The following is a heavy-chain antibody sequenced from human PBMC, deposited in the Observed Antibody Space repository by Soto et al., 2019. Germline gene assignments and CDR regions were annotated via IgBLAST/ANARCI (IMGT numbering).Heavy chain of an antibody. CDR3: ARHQANWGSLYTDY. Sequence: SETLSLTCSVSGGTVCYSKYCWGWIRQPPGKGLEWLGYACYGGLYSYSPSLQSRVTVSVDTSTDQFSLRLTAVTAADTAVYFCARHQANWGSLYTDYWGQGALVTVSS. V-gene: IGHV4-39*01. CDR2: ACYGGLY. J-gene: IGHJ4*02. D-gene: IGHD3-16*01. CDR1: GGTVCYSKYC.